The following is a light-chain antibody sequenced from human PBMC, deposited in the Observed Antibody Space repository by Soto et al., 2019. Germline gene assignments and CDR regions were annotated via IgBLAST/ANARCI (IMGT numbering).Light chain of an antibody. Sequence: QSVLTQPRSVSGSPGQSVTISCTGTSSDVGGYNYVSWYQQHPGKPPKLMIYEVNKRPSGVPDRFSVSKSGNTASLTVSGLQAEDEADYYCSSYAGSSNVFGTGTKVTVL. CDR1: SSDVGGYNY. V-gene: IGLV2-8*01. J-gene: IGLJ1*01. CDR2: EVN. CDR3: SSYAGSSNV.